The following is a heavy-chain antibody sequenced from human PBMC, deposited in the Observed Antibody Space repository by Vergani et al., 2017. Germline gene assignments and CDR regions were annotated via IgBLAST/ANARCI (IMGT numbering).Heavy chain of an antibody. CDR1: GYIFTNYW. J-gene: IGHJ3*01. CDR2: FYPGDSDT. CDR3: ARLRLVPYSFDF. Sequence: EVQLVQSGTEVKKPGESVKISCKTSGYIFTNYWIGWVRQMPGRGLEWLGMFYPGDSDTRYSPSFQGQVTISADKSISTAYLHWTSLKASDTAVYYCARLRLVPYSFDFWGQGTMVTVSS. V-gene: IGHV5-51*03. D-gene: IGHD2-2*01.